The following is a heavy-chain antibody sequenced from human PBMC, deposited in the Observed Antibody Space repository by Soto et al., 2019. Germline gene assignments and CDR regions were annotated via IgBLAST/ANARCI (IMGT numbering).Heavy chain of an antibody. D-gene: IGHD1-26*01. CDR3: ASATGGSGSYSGY. Sequence: GGSLRLSCAASGFTFSSYGMHWVRQAPGKGLEWVSYISSSSSNIYYADSVKGRFTISRDNAKNSLYLQMNSLRDEDTAVYYCASATGGSGSYSGYWGQGTLVTVS. CDR2: ISSSSSNI. J-gene: IGHJ4*02. V-gene: IGHV3-48*02. CDR1: GFTFSSYG.